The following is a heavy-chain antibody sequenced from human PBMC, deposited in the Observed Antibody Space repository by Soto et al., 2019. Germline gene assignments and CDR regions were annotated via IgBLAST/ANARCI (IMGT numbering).Heavy chain of an antibody. J-gene: IGHJ6*02. CDR1: VFTFSSYW. CDR2: MNEDGGTT. D-gene: IGHD3-10*01. CDR3: ASDLSGRADV. V-gene: IGHV3-74*01. Sequence: GWSLRLSCSASVFTFSSYWMHWCRQAPGKGLVWVSRMNEDGGTTDYADSVKGRFTISRDNAKNTLYLQMNSLRVEDTAVYYCASDLSGRADVWGQGTTVTVSS.